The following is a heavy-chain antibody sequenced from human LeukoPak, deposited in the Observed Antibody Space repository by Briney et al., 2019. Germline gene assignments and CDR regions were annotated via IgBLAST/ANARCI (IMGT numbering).Heavy chain of an antibody. V-gene: IGHV4-59*01. CDR2: IYYSGST. J-gene: IGHJ5*02. CDR1: GGSISSYY. CDR3: ARERVRFLEWSPFDP. Sequence: PSETLSLTCTVSGGSISSYYWSWIRQPPGKGLEWIGYIYYSGSTNYNPSLKSRVTISVDTSKNQFSLKLSSVTAADTAVYYCARERVRFLEWSPFDPWGQGTLVTVSS. D-gene: IGHD3-3*01.